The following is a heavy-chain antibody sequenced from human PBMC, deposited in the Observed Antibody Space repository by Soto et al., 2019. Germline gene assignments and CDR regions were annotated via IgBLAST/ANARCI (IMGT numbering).Heavy chain of an antibody. CDR3: TTDIVVSTGDYYYGMDV. Sequence: GGSLRLSCAASGFTFSNAWMNWVRQAPGKGLEWVGRIKSKNDGGTTDYAAPVKGRFTISRDDSKNTLYLQMNSLKTEDTAVYYCTTDIVVSTGDYYYGMDVWGQGTTVTVSS. D-gene: IGHD2-15*01. J-gene: IGHJ6*02. CDR1: GFTFSNAW. CDR2: IKSKNDGGTT. V-gene: IGHV3-15*07.